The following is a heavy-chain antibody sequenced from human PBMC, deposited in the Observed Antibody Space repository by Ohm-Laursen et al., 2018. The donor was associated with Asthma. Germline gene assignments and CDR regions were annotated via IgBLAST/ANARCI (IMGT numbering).Heavy chain of an antibody. J-gene: IGHJ6*02. CDR1: QFSVSDNF. Sequence: SLRLSCAASQFSVSDNFMSWVRQAPGKGLEWVSVIYRGGSTYYADSVKGRFTISRDNSKNTLYLQMKSLRAEDTAVYYCASTNLAFCGGDCYVLLGYYYYGMDVWGQGTTVTVSS. CDR2: IYRGGST. CDR3: ASTNLAFCGGDCYVLLGYYYYGMDV. D-gene: IGHD2-21*02. V-gene: IGHV3-53*01.